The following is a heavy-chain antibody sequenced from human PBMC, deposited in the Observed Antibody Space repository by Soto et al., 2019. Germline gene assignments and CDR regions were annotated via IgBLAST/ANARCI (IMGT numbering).Heavy chain of an antibody. CDR3: ARGHTRLRFWEWLPPKLDV. CDR2: INHSGST. CDR1: GGSFSGYY. J-gene: IGHJ6*04. D-gene: IGHD3-3*01. V-gene: IGHV4-34*01. Sequence: EALSLTCAVYGGSFSGYYWSWIRQPPGKGLEWIGEINHSGSTNYNPSLKSRVTISVDTSKNQFSLKLSSVTAADTAVYYCARGHTRLRFWEWLPPKLDVWGKGTTVTVSS.